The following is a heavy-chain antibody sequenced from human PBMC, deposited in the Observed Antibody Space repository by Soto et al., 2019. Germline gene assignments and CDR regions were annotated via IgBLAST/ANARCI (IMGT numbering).Heavy chain of an antibody. D-gene: IGHD2-21*01. CDR1: GFMFNNSA. Sequence: EVELLESGGGLVQPGGSLRLSCKASGFMFNNSAMTWVRQAPGQGLQWVASVSDNGGSRGGTYYADSEKGRFTISRDNSKNTLYLQLDSLTGADTAVYYGARAKAVVIAALDIWGQGTMVTVSS. CDR2: VSDNGGSRGGT. V-gene: IGHV3-23*01. J-gene: IGHJ3*02. CDR3: ARAKAVVIAALDI.